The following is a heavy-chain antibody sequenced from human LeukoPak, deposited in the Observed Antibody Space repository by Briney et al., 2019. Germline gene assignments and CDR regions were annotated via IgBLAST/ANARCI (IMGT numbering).Heavy chain of an antibody. CDR2: ITPNSGGT. Sequence: ASVKVSCKASGYTFTGYYMHWVRQALGQGLEWMGWITPNSGGTHYAQRFQGRVTMTRDTSISTAYMELSRLTSDDTAVYYCSRDRIGRMNDYWGQGTLVTVSS. CDR3: SRDRIGRMNDY. D-gene: IGHD3-16*01. J-gene: IGHJ4*02. CDR1: GYTFTGYY. V-gene: IGHV1-2*02.